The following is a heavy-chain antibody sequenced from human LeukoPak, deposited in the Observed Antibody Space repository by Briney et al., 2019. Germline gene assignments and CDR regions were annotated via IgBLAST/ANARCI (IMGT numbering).Heavy chain of an antibody. CDR3: ARGSLYNWNYVLWFDP. V-gene: IGHV1-69*05. J-gene: IGHJ5*02. D-gene: IGHD1-7*01. CDR2: IIPIFGTA. CDR1: VGTFINYA. Sequence: ASVNVSYMPCVGTFINYALSWVRQPAGQGREWMGGIIPIFGTANYAQKFQGRVTITTDKSTSTAYMGLSRLRSEDTAVCYCARGSLYNWNYVLWFDPWGQGTLVTASS.